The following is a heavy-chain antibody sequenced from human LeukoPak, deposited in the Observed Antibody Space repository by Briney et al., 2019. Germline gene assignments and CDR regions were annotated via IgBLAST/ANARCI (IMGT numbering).Heavy chain of an antibody. Sequence: ASVTVSCKASGGTFSSYAISWVRQAPGQGLEWMGGIIPIFGTANYAQKFQGRVTITADESTSTAYMEPSSLRSEDTAVYYCARVSGRIAARNFDYWGQGTLVTVSS. CDR1: GGTFSSYA. J-gene: IGHJ4*02. D-gene: IGHD6-6*01. CDR2: IIPIFGTA. CDR3: ARVSGRIAARNFDY. V-gene: IGHV1-69*13.